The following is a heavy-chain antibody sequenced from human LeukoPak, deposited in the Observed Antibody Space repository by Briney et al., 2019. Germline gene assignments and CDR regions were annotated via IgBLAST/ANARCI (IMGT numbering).Heavy chain of an antibody. Sequence: SETLSLTCTVSGSSISSYYWSWIRQPPGKGLEWIGYINYSGSTKYNPSLKSRVTISVDTSKNQFSLKLSSVTAADTAVYYCARLITGTTTAFDIWGQGTMVTVSS. V-gene: IGHV4-59*12. J-gene: IGHJ3*02. CDR2: INYSGST. CDR1: GSSISSYY. D-gene: IGHD1-7*01. CDR3: ARLITGTTTAFDI.